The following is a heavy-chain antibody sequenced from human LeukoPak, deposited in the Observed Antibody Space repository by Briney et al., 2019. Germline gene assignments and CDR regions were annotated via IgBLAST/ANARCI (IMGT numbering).Heavy chain of an antibody. J-gene: IGHJ3*02. CDR3: ARETSESFDI. V-gene: IGHV3-21*01. CDR2: IGSRSTSI. CDR1: GFTFTSHS. Sequence: GGSLRLSCAASGFTFTSHSMNWVRPAPGKGLEWVSSIGSRSTSIYYADSVKGRFTISRDNAKNSLYLQMNSLRAEDTAVYYCARETSESFDIWGQGTMVTVSS. D-gene: IGHD2-2*01.